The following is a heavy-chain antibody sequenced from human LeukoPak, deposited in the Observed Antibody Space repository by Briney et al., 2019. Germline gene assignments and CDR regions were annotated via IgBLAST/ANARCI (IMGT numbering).Heavy chain of an antibody. Sequence: GGSLRLSCAASGFTFSSYSMNWVRQAPGKGLEWGSYISGSSSTIYYADSVKGRFTISRDNGKNTLYLQMNSLRAEDTAVYYCARALVSSSSYYFDYWGQGTLVTVSS. CDR2: ISGSSSTI. J-gene: IGHJ4*02. D-gene: IGHD6-6*01. CDR3: ARALVSSSSYYFDY. V-gene: IGHV3-48*01. CDR1: GFTFSSYS.